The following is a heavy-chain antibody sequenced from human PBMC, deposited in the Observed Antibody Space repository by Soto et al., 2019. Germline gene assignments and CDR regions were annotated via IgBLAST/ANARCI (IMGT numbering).Heavy chain of an antibody. D-gene: IGHD4-17*01. V-gene: IGHV4-4*02. CDR3: ARERRPTTVTRYYYYYGMDV. Sequence: PSETLSLTCAVSGGSISSSNWWSWVRQPPGKGLEWIGEIYHSGNTYFNPSLRSRITISVDTSKNQFSLNLISVTAADTAVYYCARERRPTTVTRYYYYYGMDVWGQGTTVTV. J-gene: IGHJ6*02. CDR2: IYHSGNT. CDR1: GGSISSSNW.